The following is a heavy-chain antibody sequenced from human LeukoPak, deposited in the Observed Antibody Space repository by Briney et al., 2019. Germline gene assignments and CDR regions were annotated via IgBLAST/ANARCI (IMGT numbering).Heavy chain of an antibody. CDR1: GFTFSSYW. Sequence: GGSLRLSCAASGFTFSSYWMSWVRQAPGKGLEWVANIKQDGSEKYYVDSVKGRFTISRDNAKNSLYLQMNSLRAEDTAVYYCARDRGDGSSWYIFDYWGQGTLVTVSS. D-gene: IGHD6-13*01. V-gene: IGHV3-7*01. CDR2: IKQDGSEK. CDR3: ARDRGDGSSWYIFDY. J-gene: IGHJ4*02.